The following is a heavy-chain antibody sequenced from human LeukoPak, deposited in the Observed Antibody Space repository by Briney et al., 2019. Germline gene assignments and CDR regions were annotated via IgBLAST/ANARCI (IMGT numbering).Heavy chain of an antibody. J-gene: IGHJ4*02. CDR3: AKALWFGELLCFDY. Sequence: RPGGSLRLSCAASGFTVSSNYMSWVRQAPGKGLEWVSAISGSGGSTYYADSVKGRFTISRDNSKNTLYLQMNSLRAEDTAVYYCAKALWFGELLCFDYWGQGTLVTASS. V-gene: IGHV3-23*01. CDR1: GFTVSSNY. CDR2: ISGSGGST. D-gene: IGHD3-10*01.